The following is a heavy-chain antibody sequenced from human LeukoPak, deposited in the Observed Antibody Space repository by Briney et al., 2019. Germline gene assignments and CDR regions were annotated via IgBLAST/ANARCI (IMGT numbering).Heavy chain of an antibody. CDR1: GGTFSSYA. CDR2: IIPILGIA. D-gene: IGHD6-13*01. Sequence: SVKVSCKASGGTFSSYAISWVRQAPGQGLEWMGRIIPILGIANYAQKFQGRVTITADKSTSTAYMELSSLRSEDTAVYYCARLGAAAGHFDYWGQGTLVTVSS. CDR3: ARLGAAAGHFDY. V-gene: IGHV1-69*04. J-gene: IGHJ4*02.